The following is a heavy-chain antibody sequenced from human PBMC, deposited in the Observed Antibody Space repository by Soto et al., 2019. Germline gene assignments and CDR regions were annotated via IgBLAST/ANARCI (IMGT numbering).Heavy chain of an antibody. CDR1: GVPIRSYF. V-gene: IGHV4-59*01. CDR2: LYHSADT. CDR3: VGSKNRELAVDY. J-gene: IGHJ4*02. D-gene: IGHD1-7*01. Sequence: QVQLQESGPGLVKPSETLSLTCTVSGVPIRSYFWSWIRQPPGKGLEWIGCLYHSADTKYSPSLKSRATMSVDTYKKHLSLRLHSVTAADTGLYYCVGSKNRELAVDYWGQGALVTVSS.